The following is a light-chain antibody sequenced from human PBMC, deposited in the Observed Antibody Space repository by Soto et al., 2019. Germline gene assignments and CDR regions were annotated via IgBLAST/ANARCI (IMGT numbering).Light chain of an antibody. CDR1: QGVSRK. Sequence: DMVMSQSPATLSVTPGERVTFSCRASQGVSRKLAWYQHKPGQAPRLLISGASTGATGIPARFSGSGSGTEFTLTISSLHSEDCAIYYCQQDHTWPITFGGGTKVDIK. CDR2: GAS. CDR3: QQDHTWPIT. V-gene: IGKV3-15*01. J-gene: IGKJ4*01.